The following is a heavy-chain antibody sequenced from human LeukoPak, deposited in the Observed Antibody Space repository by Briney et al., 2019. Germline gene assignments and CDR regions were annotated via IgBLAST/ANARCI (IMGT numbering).Heavy chain of an antibody. CDR1: GFTFSNHN. Sequence: PGGSLRLSCAASGFTFSNHNMNWVRQVPGKGLEWLSYISSTNNPIYYADSVKGRFTISRDNAKNSLYLQMNSLRDEDTAVYYCARAGVGARFEDYWGQGTLVTVSS. J-gene: IGHJ4*02. V-gene: IGHV3-48*02. CDR2: ISSTNNPI. CDR3: ARAGVGARFEDY. D-gene: IGHD1-26*01.